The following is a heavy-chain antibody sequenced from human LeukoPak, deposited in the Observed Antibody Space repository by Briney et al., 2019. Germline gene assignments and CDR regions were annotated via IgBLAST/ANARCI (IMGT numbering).Heavy chain of an antibody. Sequence: PSETLSLTCTVSGGSISSSSYYWSWIRQPPGKGLEWIGYIYYSGSTNYNPSLKSRVTISVDTSKNQFSLKLSSVTAADTAVYYCARQRIAVAPFSFDYWGQGTLVTVSS. V-gene: IGHV4-61*01. J-gene: IGHJ4*02. CDR2: IYYSGST. D-gene: IGHD6-19*01. CDR1: GGSISSSSYY. CDR3: ARQRIAVAPFSFDY.